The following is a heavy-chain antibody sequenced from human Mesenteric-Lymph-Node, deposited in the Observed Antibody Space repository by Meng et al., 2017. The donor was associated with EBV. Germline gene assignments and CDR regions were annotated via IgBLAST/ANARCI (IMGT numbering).Heavy chain of an antibody. V-gene: IGHV6-1*01. CDR3: ARGATSVFDL. Sequence: HVQLQQSGPGLVKPSXTLSLTCVISGDSVSSSSAAWTWIRQSPPRGLEWLGRKYYRYKWYNDYAVFVKSRITINPDTSKNQFSLQLNSVTPEDTAVYYCARGATSVFDLWGRGTLVTVSS. CDR1: GDSVSSSSAA. J-gene: IGHJ2*01. CDR2: KYYRYKWYN.